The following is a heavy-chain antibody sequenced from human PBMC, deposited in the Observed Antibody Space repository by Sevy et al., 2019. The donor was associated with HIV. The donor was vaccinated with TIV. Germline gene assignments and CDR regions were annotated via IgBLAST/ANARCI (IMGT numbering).Heavy chain of an antibody. CDR3: ARAPHTVSASYYYYYGMDV. J-gene: IGHJ6*02. Sequence: SETLSLTCTVSGGSISSYYWSWIRQPAGKGLEWIGRIYTSGSTNYNPSLKSLVTMSVDTSKNQFSLKLSSVTAAATAVYYCARAPHTVSASYYYYYGMDVWGQGTTVTVSS. V-gene: IGHV4-4*07. CDR2: IYTSGST. CDR1: GGSISSYY.